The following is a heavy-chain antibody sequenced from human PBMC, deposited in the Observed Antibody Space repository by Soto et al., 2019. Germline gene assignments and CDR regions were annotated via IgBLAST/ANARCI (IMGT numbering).Heavy chain of an antibody. Sequence: LSLSSEDTGFTFDDYAILWVRQAPGKGLEWVSGISWNSGSIGYADSVKGRFTISRDNAKNSLYLQMNSLRAEDTALYYCAKDIKGYGMDVWGQGTTVTVS. CDR3: AKDIKGYGMDV. J-gene: IGHJ6*02. CDR1: GFTFDDYA. V-gene: IGHV3-9*01. CDR2: ISWNSGSI.